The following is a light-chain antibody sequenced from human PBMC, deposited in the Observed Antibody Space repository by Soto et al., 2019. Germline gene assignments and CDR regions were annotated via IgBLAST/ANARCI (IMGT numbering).Light chain of an antibody. J-gene: IGKJ5*01. CDR3: QKYNTVPAT. V-gene: IGKV1-27*01. CDR2: SAY. Sequence: DIQMTQSPPSLSASVGDRVTIICRASQGIGNSLAWYQQKPGTVPKLLIYSAYTLQSGVPSRFSGSGSGTDFTLTISSLQPEDVAAYYCQKYNTVPATFGQGTRLEIK. CDR1: QGIGNS.